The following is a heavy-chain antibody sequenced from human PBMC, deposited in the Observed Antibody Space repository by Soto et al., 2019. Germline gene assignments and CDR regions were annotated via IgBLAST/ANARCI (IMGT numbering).Heavy chain of an antibody. CDR1: GYSISSGYY. CDR2: IYHSGST. Sequence: SETLSLTCTVSGYSISSGYYWGWIRQPPGKGLEWIGSIYHSGSTYYNPSLKSRVTISVDTSKNQFSLKLSSVTAADTAVYYCARDAGPYYDSSGYYYWGQGTLVTVSS. J-gene: IGHJ4*02. D-gene: IGHD3-22*01. V-gene: IGHV4-38-2*02. CDR3: ARDAGPYYDSSGYYY.